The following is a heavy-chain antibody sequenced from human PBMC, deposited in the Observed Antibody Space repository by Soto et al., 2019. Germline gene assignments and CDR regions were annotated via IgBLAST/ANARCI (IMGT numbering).Heavy chain of an antibody. CDR2: IHNSGST. D-gene: IGHD3-10*01. Sequence: SETLSLTCTVSGGSMNSHDYYWSWIRQPPGKGLEWIGYIHNSGSTYYNPSLKSRLTISSDMSKNQFSLRLNSVTAADTALYFCARGEVRGPFDIWGQGTKVTVSS. V-gene: IGHV4-30-4*01. CDR1: GGSMNSHDYY. J-gene: IGHJ3*02. CDR3: ARGEVRGPFDI.